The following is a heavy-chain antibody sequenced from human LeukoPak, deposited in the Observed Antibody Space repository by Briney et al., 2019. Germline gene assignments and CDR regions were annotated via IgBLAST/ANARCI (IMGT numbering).Heavy chain of an antibody. CDR1: GFTFSSYS. CDR2: ISSSSSYI. J-gene: IGHJ4*02. CDR3: ARDNYSSGWYSTNDY. Sequence: GGSLRLSCAASGFTFSSYSMNWVRQAPGKGLEWVSSISSSSSYIYYADSVKGRFTISRDNAKNSLYLQMNSLRAEDTAVYYCARDNYSSGWYSTNDYWGQGTLVTVSS. V-gene: IGHV3-21*01. D-gene: IGHD6-19*01.